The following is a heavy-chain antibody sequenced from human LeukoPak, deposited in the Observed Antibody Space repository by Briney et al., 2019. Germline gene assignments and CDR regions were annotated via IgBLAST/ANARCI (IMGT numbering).Heavy chain of an antibody. V-gene: IGHV4-34*01. J-gene: IGHJ6*03. D-gene: IGHD6-19*01. Sequence: SETLSLTCAVYGGSFSGYYWSWIRQPPGKGLEWIGEINHSGSTNYNPSLKSRVTISVDTSKNQFSLKLSSVTAADTAVYYCAKGRGAVAGNLYYYYMDVWGKGTTVTVSS. CDR2: INHSGST. CDR1: GGSFSGYY. CDR3: AKGRGAVAGNLYYYYMDV.